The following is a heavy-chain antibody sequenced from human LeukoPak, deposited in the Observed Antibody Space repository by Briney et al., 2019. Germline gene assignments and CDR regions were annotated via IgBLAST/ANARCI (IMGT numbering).Heavy chain of an antibody. CDR1: GFIFSSFA. D-gene: IGHD3-10*02. Sequence: GGSLRLSCAASGFIFSSFAMNWVRQAPGKGLEWVSIISGNGDTTYYTDSVKGRFIISRDNSENTLYLQMNSLRAEDTAIYYCAELGITMIGGVWGKGTTVTISS. CDR3: AELGITMIGGV. J-gene: IGHJ6*04. CDR2: ISGNGDTT. V-gene: IGHV3-23*01.